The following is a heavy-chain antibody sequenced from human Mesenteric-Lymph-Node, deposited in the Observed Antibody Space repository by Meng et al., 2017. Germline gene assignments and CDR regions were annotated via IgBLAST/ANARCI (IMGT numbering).Heavy chain of an antibody. Sequence: SETLSLTCAVYGGSFSGYYWTWIRQPPGKGLEWIGEINHSGSTNYNPSLKGRVTISVDTSKNQFSLKLSSVTAADTAVYYCARGWRSSGWYHWGQGTLVTVSS. D-gene: IGHD6-19*01. J-gene: IGHJ5*02. CDR3: ARGWRSSGWYH. CDR1: GGSFSGYY. V-gene: IGHV4-34*01. CDR2: INHSGST.